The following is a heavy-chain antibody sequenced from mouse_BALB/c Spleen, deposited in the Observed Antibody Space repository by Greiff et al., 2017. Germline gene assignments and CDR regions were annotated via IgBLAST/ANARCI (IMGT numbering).Heavy chain of an antibody. V-gene: IGHV1-67*01. J-gene: IGHJ2*01. CDR3: ARDAGTYFDY. CDR2: ISTYYGNT. Sequence: VQLQQSGPELVRPGVSVKISCKGSSYTFTDYAMHWVKQSHAKSLEWIGVISTYYGNTNYNQKFKGKATMTVDKSSSTAYMELARLTSEDSAVYYCARDAGTYFDYWGQGTTLTVSS. CDR1: SYTFTDYA.